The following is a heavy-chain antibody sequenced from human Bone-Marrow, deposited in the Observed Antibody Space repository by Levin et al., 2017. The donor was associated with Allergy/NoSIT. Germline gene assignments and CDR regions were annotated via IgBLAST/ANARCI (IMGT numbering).Heavy chain of an antibody. CDR2: IDWNGASR. J-gene: IGHJ6*02. CDR3: VKMTTTLFYCGMDV. D-gene: IGHD5-24*01. CDR1: GFNFEDYG. V-gene: IGHV3-20*01. Sequence: GGSLRLSCAASGFNFEDYGMNWVRQVPGKGLEWVSGIDWNGASRGYGDSVRGRFTVSRDNAKNSLYLQMNSLRVEDTALYHCVKMTTTLFYCGMDVWGRGTTVTVSS.